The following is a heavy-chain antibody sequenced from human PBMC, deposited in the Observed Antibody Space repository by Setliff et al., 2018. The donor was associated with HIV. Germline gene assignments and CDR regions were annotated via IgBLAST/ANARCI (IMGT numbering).Heavy chain of an antibody. D-gene: IGHD1-26*01. CDR1: GYTFTSYD. J-gene: IGHJ4*02. V-gene: IGHV1-8*01. CDR2: MNPNSGNT. Sequence: ASVKVSCKASGYTFTSYDINWVRQATGQGLEWMGWMNPNSGNTGYAQKFQGRVTMTRNTSTSTAYMELSSLRAEDTAVYYCAKWGGMGATEPYYFDYWGQGTLVTVSS. CDR3: AKWGGMGATEPYYFDY.